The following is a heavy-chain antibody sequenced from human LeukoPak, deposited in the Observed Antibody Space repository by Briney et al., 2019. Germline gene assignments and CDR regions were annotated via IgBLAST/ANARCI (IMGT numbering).Heavy chain of an antibody. CDR1: GGSISSYY. D-gene: IGHD3-22*01. Sequence: SETLSLTCTVSGGSISSYYWGWIRQPPGKGLEWIGSIYYSGSTYYNPSLKSRVTISVDTSKNQFSLKLSSVTAADTAVYYCAREGISSGHNWFDPWGQGTLVTVSS. J-gene: IGHJ5*02. CDR2: IYYSGST. V-gene: IGHV4-39*07. CDR3: AREGISSGHNWFDP.